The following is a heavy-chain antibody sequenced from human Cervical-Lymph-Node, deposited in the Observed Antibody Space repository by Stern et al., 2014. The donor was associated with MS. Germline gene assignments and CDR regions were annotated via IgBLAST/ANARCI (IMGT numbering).Heavy chain of an antibody. CDR3: ARSVRLVRSSTNGWLAP. CDR2: VNPNGGDT. CDR1: EYTFTGYY. J-gene: IGHJ5*02. D-gene: IGHD2-2*01. V-gene: IGHV1-2*04. Sequence: QVQLVQSGAEVKKPGASVKISCKASEYTFTGYYIHWVRQAHGHGLEWMGWVNPNGGDTNYAQKFQGWVTMTRDTSIGTAYLELSSLRSNDTAVYYCARSVRLVRSSTNGWLAPWGQGTLVTVSP.